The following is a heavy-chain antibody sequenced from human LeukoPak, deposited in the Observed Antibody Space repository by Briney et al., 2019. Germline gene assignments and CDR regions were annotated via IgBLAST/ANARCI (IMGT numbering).Heavy chain of an antibody. CDR2: MNPNSGNI. CDR1: GYTFTSYD. V-gene: IGHV1-8*01. CDR3: ARESCSGGSCYSDY. D-gene: IGHD2-15*01. Sequence: GASVKVSCKASGYTFTSYDINWVRQATGQGLEWMGWMNPNSGNIGYAQKFQGRVTMTRNTSISTAYMELSSLRSEDTAVYYCARESCSGGSCYSDYWGQGTLVTVSS. J-gene: IGHJ4*02.